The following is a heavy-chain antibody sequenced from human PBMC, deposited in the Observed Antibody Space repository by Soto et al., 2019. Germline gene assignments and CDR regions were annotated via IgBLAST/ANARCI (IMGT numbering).Heavy chain of an antibody. Sequence: ASVKLSCKDSGYTFTGNYMHWVRQAPGQGLEWMGWINPNSGGTNYAQKFQGWVTMTRDTSISTAYMELSRLRSDDTAVYYCALDSSSWYELDYWGQGTLVTVSS. CDR1: GYTFTGNY. CDR3: ALDSSSWYELDY. V-gene: IGHV1-2*04. D-gene: IGHD6-13*01. CDR2: INPNSGGT. J-gene: IGHJ4*02.